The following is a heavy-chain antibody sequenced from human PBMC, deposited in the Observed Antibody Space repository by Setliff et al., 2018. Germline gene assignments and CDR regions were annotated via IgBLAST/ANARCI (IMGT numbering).Heavy chain of an antibody. J-gene: IGHJ6*02. CDR1: GFTFSNAW. CDR2: IKRESDGGTT. V-gene: IGHV3-15*01. Sequence: GGSLRLSCAASGFTFSNAWMSWVRQAPGKGLEWVGRIKRESDGGTTDYAAPVKGRFTISRDDPKNTLYLQMNSLKTEDTAVYYCISLWLGYYGLDVWGQGTTVTVSS. D-gene: IGHD5-18*01. CDR3: ISLWLGYYGLDV.